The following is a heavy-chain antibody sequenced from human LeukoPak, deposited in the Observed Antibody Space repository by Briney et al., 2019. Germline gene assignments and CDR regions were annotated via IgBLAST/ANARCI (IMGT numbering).Heavy chain of an antibody. J-gene: IGHJ4*02. D-gene: IGHD3-16*02. CDR3: ASSDLSPFDY. CDR1: GFTVSSNY. CDR2: IYSGGST. V-gene: IGHV3-53*01. Sequence: QTGGSLRLSCAASGFTVSSNYMSWVRQAPGKGLEWVSVIYSGGSTYCADSVKGRFTISRDNSKNTLYLQMNSLRAEDTAVYYCASSDLSPFDYWGQGTLVTVSS.